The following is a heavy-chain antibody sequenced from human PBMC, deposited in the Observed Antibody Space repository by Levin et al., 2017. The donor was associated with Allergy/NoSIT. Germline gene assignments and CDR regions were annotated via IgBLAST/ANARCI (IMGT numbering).Heavy chain of an antibody. D-gene: IGHD3-3*01. CDR3: ATPNRITSSGVGIAYFYYGMDV. Sequence: KISCKASGGTFSSYALSWVRQAPGQGLEWMGGIIPFFGTTNYAQKFQGRVTITADESTSTAYMELSSLRAEDTAVYYCATPNRITSSGVGIAYFYYGMDVWGQGTTVTVSS. CDR1: GGTFSSYA. CDR2: IIPFFGTT. V-gene: IGHV1-69*01. J-gene: IGHJ6*02.